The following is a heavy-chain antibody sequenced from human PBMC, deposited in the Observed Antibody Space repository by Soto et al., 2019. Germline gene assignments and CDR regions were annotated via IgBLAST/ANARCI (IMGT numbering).Heavy chain of an antibody. Sequence: QVQLVESGGGVVQPGRSLRLSCAASGFTFSSYAMHWVRQAPGKGLEWVAVISYDGSNKYYADSVKGRFTISRDNSKNTVYLQMNSLRAEDTAVYYWAGDGDPPYTIFGVPRFDPWGQGTLVTVSS. D-gene: IGHD3-3*01. CDR1: GFTFSSYA. J-gene: IGHJ5*02. V-gene: IGHV3-30-3*01. CDR3: AGDGDPPYTIFGVPRFDP. CDR2: ISYDGSNK.